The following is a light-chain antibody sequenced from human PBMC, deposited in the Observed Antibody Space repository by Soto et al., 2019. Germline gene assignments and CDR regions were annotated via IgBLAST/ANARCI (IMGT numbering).Light chain of an antibody. CDR1: QSISNNY. CDR3: QQYGSSPRT. Sequence: EIVLTQSPGTLSLSPGERATLSCRASQSISNNYLSWYQQKPGQAPRLLISGASSRATGIPDRFSGGGSGTDFTLTISRLETEDFAVYYCQQYGSSPRTFGQGTKVEV. CDR2: GAS. V-gene: IGKV3-20*01. J-gene: IGKJ1*01.